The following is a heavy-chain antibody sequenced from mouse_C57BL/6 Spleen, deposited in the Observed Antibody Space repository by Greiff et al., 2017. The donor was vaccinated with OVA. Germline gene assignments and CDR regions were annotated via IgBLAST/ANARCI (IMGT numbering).Heavy chain of an antibody. Sequence: VKLMESGPGLVAPSQSLSITCTVSGFSLTSYGVSWVRQPPGKGLEWLGVIWGDGSTNYHSALISRLSISKDNSKSQVFLKLNSLQTDDTATYYCAKEAGTTVVAYWYFDVWGTGTTVTVSS. CDR1: GFSLTSYG. CDR2: IWGDGST. D-gene: IGHD1-1*01. V-gene: IGHV2-3*01. J-gene: IGHJ1*03. CDR3: AKEAGTTVVAYWYFDV.